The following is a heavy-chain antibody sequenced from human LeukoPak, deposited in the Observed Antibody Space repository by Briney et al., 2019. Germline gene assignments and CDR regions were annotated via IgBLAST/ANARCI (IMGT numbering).Heavy chain of an antibody. CDR3: ARDRAGAQSWVALDP. CDR1: GFTVSNDC. Sequence: PGGSLRLSCAASGFTVSNDCMAWVRQAPGRGLEWVSLIYGDGTTFYTDSVKGRFTISRDNFKNTLYLQMSSLRPEDTALYYCARDRAGAQSWVALDPWGQGTLVTVSS. J-gene: IGHJ5*02. V-gene: IGHV3-66*02. D-gene: IGHD3-10*01. CDR2: IYGDGTT.